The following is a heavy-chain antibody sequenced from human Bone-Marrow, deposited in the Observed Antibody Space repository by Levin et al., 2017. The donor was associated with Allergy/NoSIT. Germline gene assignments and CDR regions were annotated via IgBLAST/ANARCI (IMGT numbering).Heavy chain of an antibody. J-gene: IGHJ6*04. CDR1: GFTFSSYN. Sequence: ETLSLTCAASGFTFSSYNMNWVRQAPGKGLEWVSSISFSSSYIYYVDSVKGRFTISRDNAKSSLYLQMDSLRAEDTAVYYCARDSSGWLYGMDVWGKGTTVTVSS. V-gene: IGHV3-21*04. CDR3: ARDSSGWLYGMDV. D-gene: IGHD6-19*01. CDR2: ISFSSSYI.